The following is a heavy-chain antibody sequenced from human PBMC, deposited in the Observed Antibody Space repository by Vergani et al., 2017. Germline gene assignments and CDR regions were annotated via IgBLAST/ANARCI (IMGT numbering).Heavy chain of an antibody. CDR1: GYTFTSYG. Sequence: QVQLVQSGAEVKKPGASVKVSCKASGYTFTSYGISWVRQAPGQGLEWMGWISAYNGNTNYAQKLQGRVTMTTDTSTSTAYMELRSLRSDDTAVYYCARILLWPGSVFYYYYGMDVWGQGRTVTVSS. V-gene: IGHV1-18*01. CDR3: ARILLWPGSVFYYYYGMDV. CDR2: ISAYNGNT. D-gene: IGHD3-10*01. J-gene: IGHJ6*02.